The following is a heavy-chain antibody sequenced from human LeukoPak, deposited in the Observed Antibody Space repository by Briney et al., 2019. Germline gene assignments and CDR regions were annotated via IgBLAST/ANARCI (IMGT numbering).Heavy chain of an antibody. V-gene: IGHV3-21*01. CDR2: ISSSSSYI. Sequence: GGSLRLSCAASGFTFSSYSMNWVRQAPGKGLEWVSSISSSSSYIYYADSVKGRFTISRDNAKNSLYLQMNSLRAEDTAVYYCARDIGATTNYYGMDVWGQGTTVTVSS. CDR1: GFTFSSYS. J-gene: IGHJ6*02. CDR3: ARDIGATTNYYGMDV. D-gene: IGHD1-26*01.